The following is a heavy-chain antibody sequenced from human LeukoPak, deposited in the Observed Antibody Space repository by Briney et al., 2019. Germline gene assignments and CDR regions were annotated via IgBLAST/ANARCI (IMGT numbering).Heavy chain of an antibody. CDR3: AKDRGNGYNNFDY. Sequence: GGSLRLSCAASGFXFSSYVIHWVRQAPGKGPEWVAVISYDGRNKNYGESVKGRFTISRDNPKNTLYLQMDGLSIEGTAVYYCAKDRGNGYNNFDYWGQGTLVTVSS. CDR2: ISYDGRNK. J-gene: IGHJ4*02. D-gene: IGHD5-24*01. V-gene: IGHV3-30*18. CDR1: GFXFSSYV.